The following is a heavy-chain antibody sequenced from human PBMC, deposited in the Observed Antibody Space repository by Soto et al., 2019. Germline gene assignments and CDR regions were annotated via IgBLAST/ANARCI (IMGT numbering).Heavy chain of an antibody. D-gene: IGHD1-26*01. Sequence: PAETLSLTCTFSGGSISTYYWNWSRQPPGKGLEWSGNIYYTGSTNYKPSLKSRVTISIDTSKNQFSLKLNSVTAADTAVYYCARPGAAGAFDIWGQGTMVTVSS. CDR3: ARPGAAGAFDI. CDR2: IYYTGST. CDR1: GGSISTYY. J-gene: IGHJ3*02. V-gene: IGHV4-59*08.